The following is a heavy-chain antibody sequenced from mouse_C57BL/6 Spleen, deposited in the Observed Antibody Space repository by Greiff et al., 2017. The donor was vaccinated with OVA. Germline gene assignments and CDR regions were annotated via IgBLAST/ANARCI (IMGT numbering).Heavy chain of an antibody. CDR1: GFTFSDYG. Sequence: EVKVVESGGGLVKPGGSLKLSCAASGFTFSDYGMHWVRQAPEKGLEWVAYISSGSSTIYYADTVKGRFTISRDNAKNTLFLQMTSLRSEDTAMYYCARYGYDYFDYWGQGTTLTVSS. CDR3: ARYGYDYFDY. CDR2: ISSGSSTI. V-gene: IGHV5-17*01. D-gene: IGHD2-2*01. J-gene: IGHJ2*01.